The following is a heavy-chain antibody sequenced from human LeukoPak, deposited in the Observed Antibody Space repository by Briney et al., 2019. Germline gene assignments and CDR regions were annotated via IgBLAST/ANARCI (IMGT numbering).Heavy chain of an antibody. CDR1: GYTFTGYY. D-gene: IGHD3-22*01. Sequence: ASVKVSCKASGYTFTGYYMHWVRQAPGQGLEWMEWINPNSGGTNYAQKFQGRVTMTRDTSISTAYMELSRLRSDDTAVYYCARRYYYDSSGYLGDAFDIWGQGTMITVSS. CDR2: INPNSGGT. J-gene: IGHJ3*02. V-gene: IGHV1-2*02. CDR3: ARRYYYDSSGYLGDAFDI.